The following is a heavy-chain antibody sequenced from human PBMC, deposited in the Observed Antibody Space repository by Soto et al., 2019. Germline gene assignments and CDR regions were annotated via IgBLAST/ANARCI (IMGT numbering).Heavy chain of an antibody. J-gene: IGHJ4*01. CDR2: IIPMYGIA. CDR1: GGTFKNYG. Sequence: QVQLVQSGAQVKKPGSSVRVSCRTSGGTFKNYGFSWVRQAPGQGLEWMGGIIPMYGIANYGQIFQGRLTITADESTITEYMELSSLKSEDTAVYYCACEGRGSGLHVWGHGTQVNVSS. V-gene: IGHV1-69*12. D-gene: IGHD3-9*01. CDR3: ACEGRGSGLHV.